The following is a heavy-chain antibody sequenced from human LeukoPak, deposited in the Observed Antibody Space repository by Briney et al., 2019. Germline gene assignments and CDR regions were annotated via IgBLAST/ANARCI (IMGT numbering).Heavy chain of an antibody. CDR1: TFTFSSYA. Sequence: PGGSLRLSCTPSTFTFSSYAIHWVRQAPGRGLEWVAVISFDGTSKYYADSVKGRFTISRDNSKNTLYLQMNSLRAEDTAVYYCAKPPGIAARRGASYWGQGTLVTVSS. CDR2: ISFDGTSK. D-gene: IGHD6-6*01. CDR3: AKPPGIAARRGASY. V-gene: IGHV3-30-3*02. J-gene: IGHJ4*02.